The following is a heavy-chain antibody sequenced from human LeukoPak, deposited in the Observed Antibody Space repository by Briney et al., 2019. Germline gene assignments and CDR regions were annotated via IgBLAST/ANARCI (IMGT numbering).Heavy chain of an antibody. CDR1: GGTFSSYA. D-gene: IGHD2-2*01. V-gene: IGHV1-69*13. CDR2: IIPIFGTA. Sequence: ASVKVSCKASGGTFSSYAISWVRQAPGQELEWMGGIIPIFGTANYAQKFQGRVTITADESTSTAYMELSSLRSEDTAVYYCASRTGDCSSTSCYVFGAFDIWGQGTMVTVSS. J-gene: IGHJ3*02. CDR3: ASRTGDCSSTSCYVFGAFDI.